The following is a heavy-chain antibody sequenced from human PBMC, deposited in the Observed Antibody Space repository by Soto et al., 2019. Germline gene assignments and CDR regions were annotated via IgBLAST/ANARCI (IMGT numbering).Heavy chain of an antibody. D-gene: IGHD3-3*01. CDR1: GFTFSDYY. Sequence: QVQLVESGGGLVKPGGSLRLSCAASGFTFSDYYMTWIRQAPGKGLEWVSDISSSGSTIYYADSVKGRFTISRDNAKNSLYLQMNSLRAEDTAIYYCARIFWSESNWFDPWGQGTLVTVSS. CDR2: ISSSGSTI. J-gene: IGHJ5*02. V-gene: IGHV3-11*01. CDR3: ARIFWSESNWFDP.